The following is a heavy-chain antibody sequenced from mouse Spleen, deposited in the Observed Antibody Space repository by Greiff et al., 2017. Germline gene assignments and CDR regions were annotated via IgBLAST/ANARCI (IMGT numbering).Heavy chain of an antibody. Sequence: EVQLVESEGGLVQPGSSMKLSCTASGFTFSDYYMAWVRQVPEKGLEWVANINYDGSSTYYLDSLKSRFIISRDNAKNILYLQMSSLKSEDTATYYCARDQLWQRGWYAMDYWGQGTSVTVSS. V-gene: IGHV5-16*01. J-gene: IGHJ4*01. D-gene: IGHD2-1*01. CDR2: INYDGSST. CDR1: GFTFSDYY. CDR3: ARDQLWQRGWYAMDY.